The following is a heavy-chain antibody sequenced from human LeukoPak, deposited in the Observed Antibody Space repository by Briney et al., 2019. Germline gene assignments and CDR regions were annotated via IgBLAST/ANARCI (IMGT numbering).Heavy chain of an antibody. CDR3: ARGGSSGEWFSHLDY. V-gene: IGHV1-2*02. Sequence: ASVKVSCKASGYTFTGYYMHWVRQAPGQGLEWMGWINPNSGGTNYAQKFQGRVTMTRGTSISTAYMELSRLRSDDTAVYYCARGGSSGEWFSHLDYWGQGTLVTVSS. D-gene: IGHD3-3*01. CDR2: INPNSGGT. J-gene: IGHJ4*02. CDR1: GYTFTGYY.